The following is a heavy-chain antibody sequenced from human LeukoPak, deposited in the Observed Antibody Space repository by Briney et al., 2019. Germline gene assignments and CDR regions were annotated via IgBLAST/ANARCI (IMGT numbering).Heavy chain of an antibody. CDR3: ARELVGPNYYAPAFDI. D-gene: IGHD3-3*01. CDR1: GGSISSYY. J-gene: IGHJ3*02. Sequence: PSETLSLTCTVSGGSISSYYWSWIRQPAGKGLEWIGRIYTSGSTNYNPSLKSRVTMSVDTSKNQFSLKLSSVTAADTAVYYCARELVGPNYYAPAFDIWGQGTMVTVSS. CDR2: IYTSGST. V-gene: IGHV4-4*07.